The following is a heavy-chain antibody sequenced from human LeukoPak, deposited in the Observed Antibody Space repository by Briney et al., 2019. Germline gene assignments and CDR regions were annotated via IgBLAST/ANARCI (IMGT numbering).Heavy chain of an antibody. J-gene: IGHJ4*02. Sequence: RGESLKISCKGSGYSFTSYWIAWVRQMPGEGLEWMGMIYPGDSDTRYSPSFQGQVIISADKSISTAYLQWSSLKASDTAMYYCARLSYSHAPGDWGQGTLITVSS. V-gene: IGHV5-51*01. CDR3: ARLSYSHAPGD. CDR1: GYSFTSYW. CDR2: IYPGDSDT. D-gene: IGHD2-15*01.